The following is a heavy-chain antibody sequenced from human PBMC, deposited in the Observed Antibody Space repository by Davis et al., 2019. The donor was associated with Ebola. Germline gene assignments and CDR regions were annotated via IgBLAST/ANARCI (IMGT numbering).Heavy chain of an antibody. V-gene: IGHV1-24*01. Sequence: GGSLRLSCAASGFTFSSYGMHWVRQAPGKGLEWMGSFDPKYGETIYAQKFQVRVTMTEDTSSHTAYMELSSLKSDDTAIYYCAVGGQDGGFDYWGQGTLVTVSS. CDR1: GFTFSSYG. D-gene: IGHD3-16*01. CDR3: AVGGQDGGFDY. J-gene: IGHJ4*02. CDR2: FDPKYGET.